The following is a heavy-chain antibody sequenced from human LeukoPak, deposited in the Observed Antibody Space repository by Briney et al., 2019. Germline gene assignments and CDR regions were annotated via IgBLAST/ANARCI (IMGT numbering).Heavy chain of an antibody. CDR2: IRYDGDYK. D-gene: IGHD3-22*01. J-gene: IGHJ4*02. CDR3: AKSKDDSSGYYPIYYFDY. Sequence: PGGSLRLSCTASGFIFSNYGIHWVRQAPGKGLEWVAFIRYDGDYKFYADSVKGRFTISRDNFKNTLYLQMNSLRAEDTAVYYCAKSKDDSSGYYPIYYFDYWGQGTLVTVSS. CDR1: GFIFSNYG. V-gene: IGHV3-30*02.